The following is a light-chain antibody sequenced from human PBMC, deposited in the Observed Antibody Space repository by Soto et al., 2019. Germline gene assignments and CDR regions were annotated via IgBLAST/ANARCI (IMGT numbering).Light chain of an antibody. CDR2: DAS. CDR1: QSVSSSY. CDR3: HQYGNSPYT. Sequence: EIVLTQSPATLYLSPGERATLSCGASQSVSSSYLAWYQQKPGLAPRLLIYDASSRASGISDRFSGSGSGTDFTLTISRLEPEDLAVYYCHQYGNSPYTFGQGNKLEIK. J-gene: IGKJ2*01. V-gene: IGKV3D-20*01.